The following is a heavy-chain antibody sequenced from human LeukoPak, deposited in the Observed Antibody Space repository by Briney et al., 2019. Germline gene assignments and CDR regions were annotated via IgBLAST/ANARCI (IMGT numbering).Heavy chain of an antibody. CDR3: ARYYDFWSGRYGMDV. V-gene: IGHV4-61*08. CDR2: IYYSGST. Sequence: SETLSLTCTVAGGSISSGGYDWGWVRQHRGKGLGWSVYIYYSGSTNYNPSLKSRVTISVDTSKNQFSLKLSSVTAADTAVYYCARYYDFWSGRYGMDVWGQGTTVTVSS. J-gene: IGHJ6*02. CDR1: GGSISSGGYD. D-gene: IGHD3-3*01.